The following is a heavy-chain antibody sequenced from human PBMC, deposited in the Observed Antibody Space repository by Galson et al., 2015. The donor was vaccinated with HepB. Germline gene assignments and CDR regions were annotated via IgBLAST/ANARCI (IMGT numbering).Heavy chain of an antibody. CDR2: ISGRGDYT. D-gene: IGHD5-18*01. V-gene: IGHV3-23*01. CDR3: AKDELRGSSPLFGN. J-gene: IGHJ4*02. Sequence: SLRLSCAASGFTFSTYAMGWVRQAPGKGLEWVSAISGRGDYTYYADSVKGRFTISTDNSKNTLYLQMNSLRAEDAALYYCAKDELRGSSPLFGNWGQGTLVTVSS. CDR1: GFTFSTYA.